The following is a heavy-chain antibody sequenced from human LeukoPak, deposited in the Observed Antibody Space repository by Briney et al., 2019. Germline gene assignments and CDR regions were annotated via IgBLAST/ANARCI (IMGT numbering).Heavy chain of an antibody. CDR2: ISSSGSI. D-gene: IGHD3/OR15-3a*01. J-gene: IGHJ4*02. Sequence: PGGSLRLSCAASGFTFSDNYMSWIRQAPGKGLEWVSYISSSGSIYYADSVKGRFTISRDNAKNSLYLQMNSLRAEDTAVYYCARIDDFARDYFDYWGQGTLVTVSS. CDR1: GFTFSDNY. CDR3: ARIDDFARDYFDY. V-gene: IGHV3-11*04.